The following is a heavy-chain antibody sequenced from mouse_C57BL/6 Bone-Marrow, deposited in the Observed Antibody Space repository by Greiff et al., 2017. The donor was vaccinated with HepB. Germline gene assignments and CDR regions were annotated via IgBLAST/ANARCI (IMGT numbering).Heavy chain of an antibody. J-gene: IGHJ2*01. D-gene: IGHD1-1*01. CDR3: TTNSPITTVVDYYFDY. CDR2: IDPENGDT. V-gene: IGHV14-4*01. CDR1: GFNIKDDY. Sequence: EVHLVESGAELVRPGASVKLSCTASGFNIKDDYMHWVKQRPEQGLEWIGWIDPENGDTEYASKFQGKATITADTSSNTAYLQLSSLTSEDTAVYYCTTNSPITTVVDYYFDYWGQGTTLTVSS.